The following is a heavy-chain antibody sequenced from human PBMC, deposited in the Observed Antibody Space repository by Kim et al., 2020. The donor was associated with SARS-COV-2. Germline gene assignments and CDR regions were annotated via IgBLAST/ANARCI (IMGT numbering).Heavy chain of an antibody. Sequence: SETLSLTCSVSGYSIISGYHWGWIRQSPGQGLAWIGNIFHTGTTYYNPSLKTRVTMSVNTSKNHLSLKLSSVTAADTADSFCVKADRHLLTVWGQGMLVT. J-gene: IGHJ4*02. V-gene: IGHV4-38-2*02. CDR2: IFHTGTT. CDR3: VKADRHLLTV. CDR1: GYSIISGYH. D-gene: IGHD2-15*01.